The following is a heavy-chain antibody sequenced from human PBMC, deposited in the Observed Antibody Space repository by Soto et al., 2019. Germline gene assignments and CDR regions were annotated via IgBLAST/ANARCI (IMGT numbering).Heavy chain of an antibody. J-gene: IGHJ4*02. D-gene: IGHD3-3*01. CDR2: ISAYNDNT. CDR3: ARGGPFAVADTDY. Sequence: GASVKVSCKASGYTFTNYCFTWVRQAPGQGLEWMGWISAYNDNTNYAQKFQGRVTMTTDTSTTTAYMELRSLISDDTAVYYCARGGPFAVADTDYWGQGTLVTVSS. CDR1: GYTFTNYC. V-gene: IGHV1-18*01.